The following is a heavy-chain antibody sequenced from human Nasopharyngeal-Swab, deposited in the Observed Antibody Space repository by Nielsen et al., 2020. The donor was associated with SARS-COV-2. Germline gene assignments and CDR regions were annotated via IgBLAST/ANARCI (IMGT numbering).Heavy chain of an antibody. CDR2: IYYSGST. D-gene: IGHD6-6*01. V-gene: IGHV4-59*13. Sequence: LRLSCTVSGGSISSYYWSWIRQPPGKGLEWIGYIYYSGSTNYNPSLKSRVTISVDTSKNQFSLKLSSVTAADTAVYYCARESARRHYYYGMDVWGQGTTVTVSS. J-gene: IGHJ6*02. CDR1: GGSISSYY. CDR3: ARESARRHYYYGMDV.